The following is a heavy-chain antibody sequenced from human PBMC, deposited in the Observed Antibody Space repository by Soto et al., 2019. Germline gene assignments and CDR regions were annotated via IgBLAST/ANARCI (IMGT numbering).Heavy chain of an antibody. Sequence: QGQLVESGGGVVQPGTSLRLSCEASGFIFSRYGMHWVRQAPGKGLEWVAVISYDGSNKYYAESVKGRFIISRDKSENTLYLQMNSLRAEDTVVYYCAKDLGSGKPYYYYAMDVWGQGTTVTVSS. V-gene: IGHV3-30*18. D-gene: IGHD3-10*01. CDR2: ISYDGSNK. CDR1: GFIFSRYG. CDR3: AKDLGSGKPYYYYAMDV. J-gene: IGHJ6*02.